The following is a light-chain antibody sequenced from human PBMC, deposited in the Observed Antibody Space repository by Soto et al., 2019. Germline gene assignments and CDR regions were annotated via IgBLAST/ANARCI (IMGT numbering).Light chain of an antibody. CDR3: QQYNHWPLS. J-gene: IGKJ4*01. V-gene: IGKV3-15*01. CDR1: QGLGTN. Sequence: TVMTQSPATLSVSPGERATLSCRASQGLGTNLAWYQQRPGQAPRLLIYAASTSATGVPARFSGSGSETECTLTITTLQSEDFAVYYCQQYNHWPLSFGVGTKVEIK. CDR2: AAS.